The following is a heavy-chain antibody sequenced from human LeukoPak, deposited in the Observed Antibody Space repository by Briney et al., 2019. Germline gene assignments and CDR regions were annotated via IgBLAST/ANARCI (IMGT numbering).Heavy chain of an antibody. Sequence: SETLSLTCTVSGGSISSSSYYWGWIRRPPGKGLEWIGSIYYSGSTYYNPSLKSRVTISVDTSKNQFSLKLSSVTAADTAVYYCARDSEGYFDYWGQGTLVTVSS. CDR1: GGSISSSSYY. J-gene: IGHJ4*02. CDR3: ARDSEGYFDY. V-gene: IGHV4-39*07. CDR2: IYYSGST.